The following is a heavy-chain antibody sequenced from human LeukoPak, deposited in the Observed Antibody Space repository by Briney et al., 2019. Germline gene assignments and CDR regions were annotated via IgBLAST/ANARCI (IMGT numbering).Heavy chain of an antibody. V-gene: IGHV3-23*01. Sequence: TGGSLRLSCEGSAFIFSGHWMNWVRQAPGKGLEWVSAISGSGGSTYYADSVMGRFTISRDNSKNTLYLQMNSLRAEDTAVYYCTMIVVVVRDYWGQGTLVTVSS. CDR2: ISGSGGST. CDR1: AFIFSGHW. J-gene: IGHJ4*02. CDR3: TMIVVVVRDY. D-gene: IGHD3-22*01.